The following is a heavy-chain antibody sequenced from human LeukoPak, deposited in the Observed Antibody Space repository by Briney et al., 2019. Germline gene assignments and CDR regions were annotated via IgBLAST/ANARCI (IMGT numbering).Heavy chain of an antibody. V-gene: IGHV4-38-2*02. CDR3: ARIFIRNGYSSYFDC. Sequence: SETLSLTSTVSGFSLTSGHYWGWVRQPPGAGLEWIGSVYQSGTTYYNPSLKSRVTTSVDMSKNQFSLRLRPVTAADTAVYYCARIFIRNGYSSYFDCCGQRTLVTASS. D-gene: IGHD5-18*01. J-gene: IGHJ4*02. CDR1: GFSLTSGHY. CDR2: VYQSGTT.